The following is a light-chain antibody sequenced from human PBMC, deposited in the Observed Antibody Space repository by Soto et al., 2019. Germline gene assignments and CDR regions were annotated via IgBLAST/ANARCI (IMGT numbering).Light chain of an antibody. CDR1: QDIKNY. CDR2: AAS. V-gene: IGKV1-16*02. J-gene: IGKJ4*01. Sequence: DIQMTQSPSSVSASVGDTVNIXXRASQDIKNYLAWFQQKPGKAPKSXIFAASSLQSGVPSKFIGTGSGTDFTLTISSLQAEDVATYFCQQYHSYPLTFGGGTKVDIK. CDR3: QQYHSYPLT.